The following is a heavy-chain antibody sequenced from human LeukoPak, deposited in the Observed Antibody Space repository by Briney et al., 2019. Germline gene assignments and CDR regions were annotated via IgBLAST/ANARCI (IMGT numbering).Heavy chain of an antibody. CDR1: GYSISSGYY. J-gene: IGHJ4*02. D-gene: IGHD6-25*01. CDR3: ARGGRIAALDY. V-gene: IGHV4-61*01. Sequence: PSETLSLTCAVSGYSISSGYYWGWIRQPPGKGLEWIGYIYYSGSTNYNPSLKSRVTISVDTSKNQFSLKLSSVTAADTAVYYCARGGRIAALDYWGQGTLVTVSS. CDR2: IYYSGST.